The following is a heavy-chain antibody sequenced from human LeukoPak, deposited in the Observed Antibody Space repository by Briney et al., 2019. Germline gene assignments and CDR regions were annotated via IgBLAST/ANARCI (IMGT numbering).Heavy chain of an antibody. CDR3: ARVPRYSGSFQFDY. CDR2: INHSGST. CDR1: GGSFSGYY. D-gene: IGHD1-26*01. V-gene: IGHV4-34*01. Sequence: PSETLSLTCAVYGGSFSGYYWSWIRQPPGKGLEWIGEINHSGSTNYNPSLKSRVTISVDTSKNQFSLKLSSVTAADTAVYYCARVPRYSGSFQFDYWGQGTLVTVSS. J-gene: IGHJ4*02.